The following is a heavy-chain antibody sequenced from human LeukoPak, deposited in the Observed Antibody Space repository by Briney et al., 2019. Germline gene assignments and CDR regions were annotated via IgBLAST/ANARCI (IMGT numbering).Heavy chain of an antibody. V-gene: IGHV3-74*01. CDR3: STCSGHAFDI. D-gene: IGHD3-10*01. CDR2: INSDGSST. J-gene: IGHJ3*02. CDR1: GFTFSSYW. Sequence: GGSLRLSCAASGFTFSSYWMRWVRQVPGKGLVWVSRINSDGSSTSYADSVKGRFTISGDNAKNTLYVQMNSLRAEDTAVYYCSTCSGHAFDIWGRGTMVTVSS.